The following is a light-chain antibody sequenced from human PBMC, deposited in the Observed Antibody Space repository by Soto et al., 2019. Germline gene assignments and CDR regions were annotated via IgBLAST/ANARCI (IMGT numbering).Light chain of an antibody. CDR2: EVI. Sequence: QSALTQPASVSGSPGQSITISCTGTSSDVGSYNLVSWYQQHPGKAPKLVIYEVINRPSGVSNRFSGSKSGKTASLTISGLQAEDEADYYCSSYTSTGTLVFGGGTKLTVL. V-gene: IGLV2-14*02. J-gene: IGLJ2*01. CDR1: SSDVGSYNL. CDR3: SSYTSTGTLV.